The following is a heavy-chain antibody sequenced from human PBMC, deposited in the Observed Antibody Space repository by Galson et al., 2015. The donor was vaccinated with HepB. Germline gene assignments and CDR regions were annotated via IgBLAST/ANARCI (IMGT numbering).Heavy chain of an antibody. CDR3: ARDGDLLAEYWYFDL. CDR1: GFTFSSYS. V-gene: IGHV3-48*01. CDR2: ISSSSSTI. D-gene: IGHD2-21*01. Sequence: SLRLSCAASGFTFSSYSMNWVRQAPGKGLEWVSYISSSSSTIYYADSVKGRFTISRDNSKNTLYLQMNSLRAEDTAVYYCARDGDLLAEYWYFDLWGRGTLVTVSS. J-gene: IGHJ2*01.